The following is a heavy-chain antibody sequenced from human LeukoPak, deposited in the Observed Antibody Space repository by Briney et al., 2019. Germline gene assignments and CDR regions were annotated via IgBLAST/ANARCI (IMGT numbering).Heavy chain of an antibody. J-gene: IGHJ4*02. CDR2: ISGSGGST. V-gene: IGHV3-23*01. CDR1: GFTFSSYA. CDR3: AKEVYSSSWYGIDY. D-gene: IGHD6-13*01. Sequence: PGGSLRLSCAASGFTFSSYARSWVRQAPGKGLEWVSAISGSGGSTYYADSVKGRFTISRDNSQNTLYLQMNSLRAEDTAVYYCAKEVYSSSWYGIDYWGQGTLVTVSS.